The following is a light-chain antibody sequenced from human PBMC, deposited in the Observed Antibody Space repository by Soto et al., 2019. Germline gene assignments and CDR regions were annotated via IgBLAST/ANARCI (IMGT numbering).Light chain of an antibody. J-gene: IGLJ1*01. V-gene: IGLV2-14*02. CDR1: SSDVGSYNH. Sequence: QSALTQPASVSGSPGQSITISCTGTSSDVGSYNHVSWYQQRPGKAPKLIIFDVDKRPSGVPDRFSGSKSVNTASLTVSGLQAEDEADYYCSAYAGSIFVFGTGTKVTVL. CDR3: SAYAGSIFV. CDR2: DVD.